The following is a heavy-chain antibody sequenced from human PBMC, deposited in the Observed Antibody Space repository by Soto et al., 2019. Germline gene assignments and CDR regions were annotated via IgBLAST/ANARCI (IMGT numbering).Heavy chain of an antibody. Sequence: SETLSLTCAVYGGSFSGYYWSWIRQPPGKGLEWIGEINHSGSTNYTPSLKSRVTISVDTSKNQFSLKLSSVTAADTAVYYCARGRVLMVYAITYYYYYGMDVWGQGTTVTVSS. CDR3: ARGRVLMVYAITYYYYYGMDV. CDR1: GGSFSGYY. CDR2: INHSGST. D-gene: IGHD2-8*01. V-gene: IGHV4-34*01. J-gene: IGHJ6*02.